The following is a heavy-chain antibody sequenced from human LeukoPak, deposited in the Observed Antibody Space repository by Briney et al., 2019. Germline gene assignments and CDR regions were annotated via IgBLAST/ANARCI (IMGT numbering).Heavy chain of an antibody. Sequence: PSETLSLTCTVSGGSISSSSYYWGWIRQPPGKGLEWIGSIYYSGSTYYNPSLKSRVTISEDTSKNQFSLKLSSVTAADTAVYYCARGWPYYYDSSGHWGWKIYFDYWGQGTQVTVSS. CDR3: ARGWPYYYDSSGHWGWKIYFDY. CDR1: GGSISSSSYY. V-gene: IGHV4-39*07. D-gene: IGHD3-22*01. CDR2: IYYSGST. J-gene: IGHJ4*02.